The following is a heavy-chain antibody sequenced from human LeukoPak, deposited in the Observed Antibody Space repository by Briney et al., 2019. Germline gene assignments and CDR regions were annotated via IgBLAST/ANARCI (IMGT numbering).Heavy chain of an antibody. Sequence: SETLSLTCTVSGASINSGNYYWDWIRQPAGKGPEWIGRIHTIGNTSYNPSLKSRITISLDTSKNQVSLNLTSVTAADTAVYYCARHGLSSDYWGQGTLVTVSS. CDR2: IHTIGNT. CDR3: ARHGLSSDY. CDR1: GASINSGNYY. J-gene: IGHJ4*02. D-gene: IGHD2-8*01. V-gene: IGHV4-61*02.